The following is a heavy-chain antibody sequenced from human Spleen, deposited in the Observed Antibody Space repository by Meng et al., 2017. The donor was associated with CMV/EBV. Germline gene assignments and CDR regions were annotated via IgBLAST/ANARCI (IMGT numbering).Heavy chain of an antibody. CDR2: INHSGRT. Sequence: SETLSLTCAVFGGSFSTYYWSWIRQPPGKGLEWIGEINHSGRTNYDPSLKSLVTISVDTSKNQFSLNVISVTAADTAVYYCARGPEIAARHYFFDYWGQGSLVTVSS. V-gene: IGHV4-34*01. CDR3: ARGPEIAARHYFFDY. D-gene: IGHD6-6*01. J-gene: IGHJ4*02. CDR1: GGSFSTYY.